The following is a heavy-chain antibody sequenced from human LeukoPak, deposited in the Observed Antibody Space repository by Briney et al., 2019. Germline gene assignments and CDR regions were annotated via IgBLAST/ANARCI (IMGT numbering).Heavy chain of an antibody. J-gene: IGHJ4*02. CDR2: IWYDGSNK. D-gene: IGHD4-17*01. Sequence: GGSLRLSCAASGFTFSSYGVHWVRQAPGKGLEWVAVIWYDGSNKYYADSVKGRFTISRDNSKNTLYLQMNSLRAEDTAVYYCAREGDYGHRNFDYWGQGTLVTVSS. V-gene: IGHV3-33*01. CDR3: AREGDYGHRNFDY. CDR1: GFTFSSYG.